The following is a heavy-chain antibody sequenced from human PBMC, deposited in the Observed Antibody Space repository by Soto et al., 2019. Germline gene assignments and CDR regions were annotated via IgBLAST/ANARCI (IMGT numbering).Heavy chain of an antibody. CDR1: SGSIITYY. CDR3: AGAPNGAYFDF. D-gene: IGHD7-27*01. V-gene: IGHV4-59*01. Sequence: SETLSLTCTVSSGSIITYYWSWIRQPTGKGLEWIGYIYYTGSTNYNPSLKTRVAISMDTSKNQFSLNLSSVTAADTAVYYCAGAPNGAYFDFWGLGPLVTVSS. J-gene: IGHJ4*02. CDR2: IYYTGST.